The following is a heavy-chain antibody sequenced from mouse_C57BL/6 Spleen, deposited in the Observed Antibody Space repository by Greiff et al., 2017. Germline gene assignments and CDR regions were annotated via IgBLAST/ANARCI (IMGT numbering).Heavy chain of an antibody. CDR2: ISSGSSTI. Sequence: EVQLVESGGGLVKPGGSLKLSCAASGFTFSDYGMHWVRQAPEKGLEWVTYISSGSSTIYYADTVKGRFTISRDNAKNTLFLQMTSLRSEDTAMYYCARVRDYYGNYGEFAYWGQGTLVTVSA. CDR1: GFTFSDYG. J-gene: IGHJ3*01. D-gene: IGHD2-1*01. V-gene: IGHV5-17*01. CDR3: ARVRDYYGNYGEFAY.